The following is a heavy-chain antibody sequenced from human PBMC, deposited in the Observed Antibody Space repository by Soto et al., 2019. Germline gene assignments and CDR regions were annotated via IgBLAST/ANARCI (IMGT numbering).Heavy chain of an antibody. D-gene: IGHD3-3*01. V-gene: IGHV3-30*18. Sequence: QVQLVESGGGVVQPGRSLTLACVVSGVTFRTYGIHWVRQAPGKGLEWVAVISYDGDYKSYADSVKGRFSISRDNSKSTVYLQLTSMGAEDTALYYCAKSDRGVFGMVMSQALDPLDGWGQGKMVAVSS. CDR3: AKSDRGVFGMVMSQALDPLDG. J-gene: IGHJ3*01. CDR1: GVTFRTYG. CDR2: ISYDGDYK.